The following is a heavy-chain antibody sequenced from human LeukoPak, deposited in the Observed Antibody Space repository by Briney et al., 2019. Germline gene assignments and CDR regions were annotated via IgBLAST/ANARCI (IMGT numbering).Heavy chain of an antibody. D-gene: IGHD4-23*01. CDR3: ARRNDYGGNWRDY. CDR1: GGSISSSSYY. CDR2: IYYSGST. Sequence: SETLSLTCTVSGGSISSSSYYWGWIRQPPGKGLGWLGRIYYSGSTYYNPSLKSRVPISVDTSKNQFSLKLSSVTAADTAVYYCARRNDYGGNWRDYWGQGTLVTVSS. J-gene: IGHJ4*02. V-gene: IGHV4-39*01.